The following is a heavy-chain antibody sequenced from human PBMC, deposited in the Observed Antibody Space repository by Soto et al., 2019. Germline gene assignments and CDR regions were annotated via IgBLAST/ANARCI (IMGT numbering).Heavy chain of an antibody. D-gene: IGHD3-10*01. CDR3: AKDRYYYGSGSYYRYYYYYGMDV. CDR2: ISYDGSNK. CDR1: GFTFSSYG. J-gene: IGHJ6*02. V-gene: IGHV3-30*18. Sequence: QVQLVGSGGGVVQPGRSLRLSCAASGFTFSSYGMHWVRQAPGKGLEWVAVISYDGSNKYYADSVKGRFTISRDNSKNTVYLQMNSLRAEDTAVYYCAKDRYYYGSGSYYRYYYYYGMDVWGQETTVTVSS.